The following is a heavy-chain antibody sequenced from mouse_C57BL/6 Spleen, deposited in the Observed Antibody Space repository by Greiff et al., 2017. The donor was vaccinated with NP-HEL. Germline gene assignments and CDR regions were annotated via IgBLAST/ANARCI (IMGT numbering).Heavy chain of an antibody. V-gene: IGHV2-5*01. J-gene: IGHJ3*01. Sequence: VMLVESGPGLVQPSQSLSITCTVSGFSLTSYGVHWVRQSPGKGLEWLGVIWRGGSTDYNAAFMSRLSITTDNSKSQVFFKMNSLQADDTAIYYCATSSSSAWFAYWGQGTLVTVSA. CDR2: IWRGGST. CDR3: ATSSSSAWFAY. D-gene: IGHD1-1*01. CDR1: GFSLTSYG.